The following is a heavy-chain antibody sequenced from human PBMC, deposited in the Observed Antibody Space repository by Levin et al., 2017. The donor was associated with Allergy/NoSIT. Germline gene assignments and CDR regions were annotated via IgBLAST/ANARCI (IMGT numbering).Heavy chain of an antibody. CDR1: GYTFKAYY. Sequence: GASVKVSCKASGYTFKAYYIHWVRQAPGQGLEWMGWISPNNGVTNFAQQFQGRVTMTRDTSVTTTYMELSSLRSDDTAVYYCARDLEDNYDSSRYYPDAFDIWGQGTMVTVSS. CDR2: ISPNNGVT. J-gene: IGHJ3*02. V-gene: IGHV1-2*02. D-gene: IGHD3-22*01. CDR3: ARDLEDNYDSSRYYPDAFDI.